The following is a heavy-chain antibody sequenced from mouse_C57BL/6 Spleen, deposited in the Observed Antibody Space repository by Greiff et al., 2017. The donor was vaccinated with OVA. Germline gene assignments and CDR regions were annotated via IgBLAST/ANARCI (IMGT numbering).Heavy chain of an antibody. Sequence: QLQQSGPELVKPGASVKISCKASGYSFTGYYMNWVKQSPEKSLEWIGEINPSTGGTTYNQKFKAKATLTVDKSSSTAYMQLKSLTSEDSAVYYCARGVGRRYFDYWGQGTTLTVSS. CDR1: GYSFTGYY. D-gene: IGHD4-1*01. J-gene: IGHJ2*01. CDR3: ARGVGRRYFDY. CDR2: INPSTGGT. V-gene: IGHV1-42*01.